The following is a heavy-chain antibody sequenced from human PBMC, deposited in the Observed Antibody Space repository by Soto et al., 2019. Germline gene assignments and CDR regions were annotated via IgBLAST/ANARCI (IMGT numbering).Heavy chain of an antibody. CDR1: GFSFNSFN. V-gene: IGHV3-21*01. J-gene: IGHJ4*02. CDR2: ISVSGDNI. CDR3: ARDLGLLKGMFDY. Sequence: PGGSLRLSCLASGFSFNSFNMNWNRRAPGRGLEWVASISVSGDNIYYGDSMQGRFTISRDNSKRSVFLDLNSLRVEDTAVYYCARDLGLLKGMFDYWGQGTLVTVSS. D-gene: IGHD1-20*01.